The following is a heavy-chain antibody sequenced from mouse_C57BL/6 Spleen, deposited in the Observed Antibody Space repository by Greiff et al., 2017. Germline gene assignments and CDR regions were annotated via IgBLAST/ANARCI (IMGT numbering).Heavy chain of an antibody. J-gene: IGHJ4*01. CDR3: ASGSSGAMDY. D-gene: IGHD1-1*01. V-gene: IGHV1-63*01. CDR1: GYTFPTYW. Sequence: VQLQQSGAELVRPGTSVKMSCKASGYTFPTYWIGWAKQRPGHGLEWIGDIYPGGGYTNYNEKFKGKATLTADKSSSTAYMQFSSLTSEDSAIYYCASGSSGAMDYWGQGTSVTVSS. CDR2: IYPGGGYT.